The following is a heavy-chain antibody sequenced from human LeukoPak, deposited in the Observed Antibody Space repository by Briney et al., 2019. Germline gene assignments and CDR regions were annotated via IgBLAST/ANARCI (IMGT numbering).Heavy chain of an antibody. V-gene: IGHV4-59*11. CDR2: IYYSGST. CDR1: GGSITSHY. CDR3: ARHAPESYFDY. Sequence: SETLSLTCTVSGGSITSHYWSWIRQPPGKGLEWIGYIYYSGSTKYNPSLKSRVTMSVDTSKNQFFLKLSSVTAADTAVYYCARHAPESYFDYWGQGTLVTVSS. J-gene: IGHJ4*02. D-gene: IGHD3-10*01.